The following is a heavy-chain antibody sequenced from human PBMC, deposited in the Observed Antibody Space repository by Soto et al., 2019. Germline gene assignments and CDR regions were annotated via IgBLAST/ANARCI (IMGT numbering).Heavy chain of an antibody. CDR2: INAGNGNT. CDR1: GYTFTSYA. Sequence: ASVKVSCKASGYTFTSYAMHWVRQAPGQRLEWMGWINAGNGNTKYSQKFQGRVTITRDTSASTAYMELSSLRSEDTAVYYCARDKWVYSGYDSGFFDYWGQGTLVTVSS. V-gene: IGHV1-3*01. J-gene: IGHJ4*02. CDR3: ARDKWVYSGYDSGFFDY. D-gene: IGHD5-12*01.